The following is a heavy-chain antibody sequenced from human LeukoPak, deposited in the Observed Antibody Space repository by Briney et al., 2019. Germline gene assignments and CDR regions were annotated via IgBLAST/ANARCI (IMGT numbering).Heavy chain of an antibody. J-gene: IGHJ4*02. CDR2: IYHSGST. D-gene: IGHD6-13*01. CDR1: GGSISSGGYS. CDR3: ARGIAAAGDWRYYFDY. Sequence: PSETLSLTCAVSGGSISSGGYSWSWIRQPPGKGLEWIGYIYHSGSTYYNPSLKSRVTISVDRSKNQFSLKLSSVTAADTAVYYCARGIAAAGDWRYYFDYWGQGTLVTVSS. V-gene: IGHV4-30-2*01.